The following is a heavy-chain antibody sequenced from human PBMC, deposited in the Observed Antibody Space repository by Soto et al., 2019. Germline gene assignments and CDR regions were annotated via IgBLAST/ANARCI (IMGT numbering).Heavy chain of an antibody. D-gene: IGHD2-15*01. CDR2: ISYSGST. CDR1: GGSISSGNYY. V-gene: IGHV4-30-4*01. Sequence: TLSLTCTVSGGSISSGNYYWSWIRQPPGKGLEWIGFISYSGSTYYSTSLKSRVTISVDTSKSQFSLNLSFVTAADTAVYYCAAMGTPATGLYFFDYWGQGSLVTVSS. J-gene: IGHJ4*02. CDR3: AAMGTPATGLYFFDY.